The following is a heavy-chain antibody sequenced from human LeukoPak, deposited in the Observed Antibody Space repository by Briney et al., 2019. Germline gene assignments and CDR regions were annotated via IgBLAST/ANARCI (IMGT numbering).Heavy chain of an antibody. Sequence: SETLSLTCAVYGGSFSGYYWSWIRQPPGKGLEWIGEINHSGSTNYNPSLKSRVTISVDTSKNQFSLKLSSVTAADTAVFYCARRVSYSVGPAAIAVLDPWSQGTLATLPS. CDR1: GGSFSGYY. V-gene: IGHV4-34*01. J-gene: IGHJ5*02. CDR2: INHSGST. D-gene: IGHD2-2*01. CDR3: ARRVSYSVGPAAIAVLDP.